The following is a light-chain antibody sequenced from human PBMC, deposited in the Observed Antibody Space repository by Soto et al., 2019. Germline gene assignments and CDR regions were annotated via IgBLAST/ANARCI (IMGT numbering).Light chain of an antibody. Sequence: QSALTQPASVSGSPGQSITISCTGTSSDVGGYNYVSWYQQHPGKAPKLMSYDVSNRPSGVSNRFSGSKSGNTASLTISGLQAEDEEDYYCSSYTSSSALVVFGGGTKLTVL. CDR1: SSDVGGYNY. J-gene: IGLJ2*01. CDR2: DVS. V-gene: IGLV2-14*01. CDR3: SSYTSSSALVV.